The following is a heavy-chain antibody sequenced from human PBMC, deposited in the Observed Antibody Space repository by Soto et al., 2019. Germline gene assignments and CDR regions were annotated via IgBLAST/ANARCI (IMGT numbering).Heavy chain of an antibody. V-gene: IGHV1-69*13. J-gene: IGHJ6*02. D-gene: IGHD3-10*01. CDR2: IVPIYGTR. Sequence: GASVKVSCKASGGTLSRYAFSWVRQAPGQGREWMGGIVPIYGTRGFAQKFQGRLTITADEPTRTAYMELSSLRSEDTAVYYCARDLDYYGSGSHYYYGMGVWGQGTTVTVSS. CDR1: GGTLSRYA. CDR3: ARDLDYYGSGSHYYYGMGV.